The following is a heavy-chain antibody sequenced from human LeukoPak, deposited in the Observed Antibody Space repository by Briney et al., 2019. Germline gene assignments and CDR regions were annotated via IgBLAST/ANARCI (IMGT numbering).Heavy chain of an antibody. V-gene: IGHV3-48*01. CDR3: ARDRLIAAAGTNWFDP. J-gene: IGHJ5*02. D-gene: IGHD6-13*01. CDR2: ISSSSSTI. CDR1: GFTFSSYG. Sequence: PGGSLRLSCAASGFTFSSYGMNWVRQAPGKGLEWVSYISSSSSTIYYADSVKGRFTISRDNAKNSLYLQMNSLRAEDTAVYYCARDRLIAAAGTNWFDPWGQGTLVTVSS.